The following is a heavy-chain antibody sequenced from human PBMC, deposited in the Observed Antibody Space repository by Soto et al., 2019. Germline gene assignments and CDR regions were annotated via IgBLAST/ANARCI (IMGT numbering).Heavy chain of an antibody. CDR3: ARDTPTAPFDS. V-gene: IGHV3-21*01. Sequence: PGVSLRLSCAASGFTFRSYSMNWVRQAPGKGLEWVSSISSSSDYIYYADSVKGRFTISRDNAKSSLYLQMNSLRAEDTAVYYCARDTPTAPFDSWGQGTLVTVSS. D-gene: IGHD4-17*01. CDR1: GFTFRSYS. CDR2: ISSSSDYI. J-gene: IGHJ4*02.